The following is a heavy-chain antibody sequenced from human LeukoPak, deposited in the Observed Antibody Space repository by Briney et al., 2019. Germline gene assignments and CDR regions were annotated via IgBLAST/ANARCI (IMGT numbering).Heavy chain of an antibody. Sequence: GGSLRLSCAASGFTFSSYGMHWVRQAPGKGLEWVAVISYDGSNKYYAHSVKGRFTISRDNSKNTLYLQMNSLRAEDTAVYYCAKGQAAAGTRNYYFDYWGQGTLVTVSS. CDR2: ISYDGSNK. J-gene: IGHJ4*02. D-gene: IGHD6-13*01. V-gene: IGHV3-30*18. CDR1: GFTFSSYG. CDR3: AKGQAAAGTRNYYFDY.